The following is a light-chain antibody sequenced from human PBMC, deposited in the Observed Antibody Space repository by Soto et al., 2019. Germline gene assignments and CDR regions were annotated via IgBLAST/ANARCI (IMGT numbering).Light chain of an antibody. V-gene: IGKV1-33*01. CDR2: DAS. J-gene: IGKJ5*01. Sequence: DIQITQSPSSLSASVGDRVTITCQASQDISNYLNWYQQKPGKAPKFLIYDASNLETGVPSRFSGSGSGTDCTLTISSLQSEDFETYYCQQARSFPVTFGQGTRLEIK. CDR1: QDISNY. CDR3: QQARSFPVT.